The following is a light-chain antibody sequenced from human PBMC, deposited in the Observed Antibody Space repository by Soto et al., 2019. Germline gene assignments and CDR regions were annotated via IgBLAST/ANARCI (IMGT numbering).Light chain of an antibody. CDR2: GAS. CDR3: QQYDSSPGFT. V-gene: IGKV3-20*01. J-gene: IGKJ3*01. Sequence: EIVLTQSPGTLSLSPGERATLSCRASQSVSSSYLAWYQQKPGQAPRLLIYGASSRATGIPDRFSGSGSATDFSPTISRLEPDDFSVNYCQQYDSSPGFTFGHGTKVDIK. CDR1: QSVSSSY.